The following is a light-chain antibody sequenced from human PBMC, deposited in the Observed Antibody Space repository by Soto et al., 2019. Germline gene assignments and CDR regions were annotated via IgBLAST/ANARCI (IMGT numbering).Light chain of an antibody. CDR1: SSDIGGYNH. Sequence: QSVLTQPASVSGSPGQSITISCTGTSSDIGGYNHVSWYQHHPGKAPKVLIYDVNRRPSEVSDRFSGSKSGNTASLTISGLQADDEADYYCCSLTSTSTRVFGGGTQLTVL. J-gene: IGLJ2*01. CDR3: CSLTSTSTRV. V-gene: IGLV2-14*03. CDR2: DVN.